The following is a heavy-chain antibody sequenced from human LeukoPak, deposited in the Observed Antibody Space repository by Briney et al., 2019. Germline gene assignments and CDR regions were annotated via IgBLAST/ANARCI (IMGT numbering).Heavy chain of an antibody. D-gene: IGHD1-7*01. Sequence: PSQTLSLTCAVSGGSISSGGYSWSWIRQPPGKGLEWIGYIYYSGSTNYNPSLKSRVTISVDTSKNQFSLKLSSVTAADTAVYYCARASTGTTPLNWFDPWGQGTLVTVSS. J-gene: IGHJ5*02. CDR1: GGSISSGGYS. CDR3: ARASTGTTPLNWFDP. CDR2: IYYSGST. V-gene: IGHV4-30-4*07.